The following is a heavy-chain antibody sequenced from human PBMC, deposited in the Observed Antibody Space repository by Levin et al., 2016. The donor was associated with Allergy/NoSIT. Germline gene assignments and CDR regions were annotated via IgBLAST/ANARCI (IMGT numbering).Heavy chain of an antibody. Sequence: VRQMPGKGLEWMGGIIPIFGTANYAQKFQGRVTITADESTSTAYMELSSLRSEDTAVYYCAVVPAAHYYYYYMDVWGKGTTVTVSS. CDR3: AVVPAAHYYYYYMDV. D-gene: IGHD2-2*01. J-gene: IGHJ6*03. V-gene: IGHV1-69*01. CDR2: IIPIFGTA.